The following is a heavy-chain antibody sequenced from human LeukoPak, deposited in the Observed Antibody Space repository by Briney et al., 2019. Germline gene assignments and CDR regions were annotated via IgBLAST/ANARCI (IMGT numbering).Heavy chain of an antibody. V-gene: IGHV4-61*02. CDR2: IYTSGST. D-gene: IGHD3-22*01. CDR1: GGSISSGSYY. J-gene: IGHJ5*02. Sequence: SQTLSLTCTVSGGSISSGSYYWSWIRQPAGKGLEWLGRIYTSGSTNYNPSLKSRVTISVDTSKNQFSLKLSSETAADTAVYYCARGRYYYDSTKSNNWFDPWGQGTLVTVS. CDR3: ARGRYYYDSTKSNNWFDP.